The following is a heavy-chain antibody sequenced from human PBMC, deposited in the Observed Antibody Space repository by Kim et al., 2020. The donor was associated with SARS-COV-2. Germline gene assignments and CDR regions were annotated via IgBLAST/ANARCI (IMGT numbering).Heavy chain of an antibody. J-gene: IGHJ6*02. Sequence: GGSLRLSCAASGFTFSSYAMHWVRQAPGKGLEWVAIILYDGSNKYNVDSVKGRFTISRDNSKNRLYLQMNSLRAEDTAVYYCARETMVRGVSGDYYYYGMDVWGQGTTVTVSS. CDR3: ARETMVRGVSGDYYYYGMDV. D-gene: IGHD3-10*01. CDR1: GFTFSSYA. V-gene: IGHV3-30*04. CDR2: ILYDGSNK.